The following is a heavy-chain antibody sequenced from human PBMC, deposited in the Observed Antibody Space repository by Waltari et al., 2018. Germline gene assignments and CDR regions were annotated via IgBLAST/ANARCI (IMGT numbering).Heavy chain of an antibody. D-gene: IGHD3-3*01. J-gene: IGHJ4*02. CDR3: AGGPGTYWSGLLDY. Sequence: EVQLVESGGNLVKAGGSLSLSCEVSGFPFSKIWLSWVRQAQGKGVEWVGLVKSKMEGWTTDYSEPLSGRFRISRDGSKNMLYLEMDSLKTEDTAVYFCAGGPGTYWSGLLDYWGREPWSPSPQ. CDR2: VKSKMEGWTT. CDR1: GFPFSKIW. V-gene: IGHV3-15*01.